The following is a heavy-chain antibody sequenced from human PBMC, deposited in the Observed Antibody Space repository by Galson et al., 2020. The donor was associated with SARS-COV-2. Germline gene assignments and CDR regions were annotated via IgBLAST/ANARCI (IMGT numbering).Heavy chain of an antibody. CDR2: ISGGSKFT. J-gene: IGHJ3*02. Sequence: GESLKISCAASQLISIDYYMSWIRQAPGEGPEWLSYISGGSKFTIYVDSVKGRFTVSIDSAKNSLYLQMNSLRVEDTAVYYCARVRFGVGRGFDIWGRGTTVTVSS. CDR3: ARVRFGVGRGFDI. D-gene: IGHD3-10*01. V-gene: IGHV3-11*06. CDR1: QLISIDYY.